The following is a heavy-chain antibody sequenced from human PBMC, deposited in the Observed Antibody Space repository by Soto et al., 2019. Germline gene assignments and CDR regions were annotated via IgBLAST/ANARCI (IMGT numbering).Heavy chain of an antibody. V-gene: IGHV3-30-3*01. D-gene: IGHD3-9*01. CDR2: VSYDGVNK. Sequence: QVQLVESGGGVVQPGRSLRLSCAASGFTFNSYAMHWVRQAPGKGLEWVTVVSYDGVNKYYADSVKGRFTISRDDSKNTLYLQMKSLRVEDTAVYYCVRGGATGNYLEHWGQGILVTVSS. CDR3: VRGGATGNYLEH. CDR1: GFTFNSYA. J-gene: IGHJ1*01.